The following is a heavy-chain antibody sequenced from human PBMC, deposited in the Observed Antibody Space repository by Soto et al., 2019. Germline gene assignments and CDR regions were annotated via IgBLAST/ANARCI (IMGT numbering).Heavy chain of an antibody. CDR2: IYYSGST. J-gene: IGHJ5*02. Sequence: GPGPELSSETLSLTCTVSGGSISSSSYYWGWIRQPPGKGLEWIGSIYYSGSTYYNPSLKSRVTISVDTSKNQFSLKLSSVTAADTAVYYCARHPIDIGYSSSWYYGNWFDPWGQGTLVTVSS. CDR3: ARHPIDIGYSSSWYYGNWFDP. V-gene: IGHV4-39*01. CDR1: GGSISSSSYY. D-gene: IGHD6-13*01.